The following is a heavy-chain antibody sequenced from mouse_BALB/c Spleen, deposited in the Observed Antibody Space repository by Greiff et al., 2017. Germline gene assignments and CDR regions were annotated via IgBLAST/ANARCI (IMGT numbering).Heavy chain of an antibody. CDR2: IDPSDSYT. CDR1: GYTFTSYW. D-gene: IGHD1-1*01. V-gene: IGHV1-69*02. Sequence: VQLQQSGAELVKPGASVKLSCKASGYTFTSYWMHWVKQRPGQGLEWIGEIDPSDSYTNYNQKFKGKATLTVDKSSSTAYMQLSSLTSEDSAVYYCANYGSSDYWGQGTTLTVSS. CDR3: ANYGSSDY. J-gene: IGHJ2*01.